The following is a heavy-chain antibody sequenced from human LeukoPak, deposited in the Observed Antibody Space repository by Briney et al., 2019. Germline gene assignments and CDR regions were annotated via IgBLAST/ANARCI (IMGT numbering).Heavy chain of an antibody. D-gene: IGHD1-26*01. J-gene: IGHJ3*02. V-gene: IGHV6-1*01. Sequence: SQTLSLTCAISGDSVSSNSAAWNWIRQSPSSGLEWLGRTYYRSKWYNDYAVSVKSRITVNPDTSKNQFSLRLNSVTPEDTAVYYCARATTDAFDIWGQGTMVTVSS. CDR3: ARATTDAFDI. CDR1: GDSVSSNSAA. CDR2: TYYRSKWYN.